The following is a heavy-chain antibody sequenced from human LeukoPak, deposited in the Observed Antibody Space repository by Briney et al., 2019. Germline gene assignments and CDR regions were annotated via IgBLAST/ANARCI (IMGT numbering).Heavy chain of an antibody. D-gene: IGHD2-2*01. CDR3: ARTLGYCSSTSCFGYYFDY. CDR2: IKQEGSER. J-gene: IGHJ4*02. V-gene: IGHV3-7*01. CDR1: GFTFSGYW. Sequence: GGSLRLSCAASGFTFSGYWMSWVRQAPGKGLEWVANIKQEGSERYYVDSVKGRFTISRDNAKNSLYLQMNSLRVEDTAVYYCARTLGYCSSTSCFGYYFDYWGQGTLVTVSS.